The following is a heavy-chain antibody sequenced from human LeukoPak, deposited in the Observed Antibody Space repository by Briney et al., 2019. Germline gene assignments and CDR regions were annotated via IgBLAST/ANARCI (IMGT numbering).Heavy chain of an antibody. CDR2: IYPGDSDT. J-gene: IGHJ3*02. D-gene: IGHD4-17*01. CDR3: ARAGYYGDYSDAFDI. CDR1: GYRFTSYW. Sequence: GESLKISCKGSGYRFTSYWIGWVRQMPGKGLEWMGIIYPGDSDTRYSPSFQGQVTISADKSISTAYLQWSSLKASDTAMYYCARAGYYGDYSDAFDIWGQGTMVTVSS. V-gene: IGHV5-51*01.